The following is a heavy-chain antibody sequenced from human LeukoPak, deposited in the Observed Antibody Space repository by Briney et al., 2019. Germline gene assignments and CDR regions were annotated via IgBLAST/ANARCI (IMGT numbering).Heavy chain of an antibody. J-gene: IGHJ4*02. D-gene: IGHD6-13*01. CDR1: GGYISSINYY. V-gene: IGHV4-39*01. CDR2: IYYSGST. Sequence: SETVSLTCSVSGGYISSINYYWRRIRKPPGKGLEWIGSIYYSGSTYYNPSLKSRVTISVDTSKNQLSLKLSSVTAADTAVYYCASARTSSRSWFTFDYWGEGILVTGSS. CDR3: ASARTSSRSWFTFDY.